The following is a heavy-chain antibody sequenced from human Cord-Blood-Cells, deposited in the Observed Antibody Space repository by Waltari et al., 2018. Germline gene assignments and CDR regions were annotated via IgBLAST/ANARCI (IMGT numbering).Heavy chain of an antibody. Sequence: QVQLQESGPGLVKPSETLSLTCTVSGGSVSSGSYYWSWIRQPPGKGLEWIGYIYYSGSTNYNPSLKSRVTISVDTSKNQFSPKLSSVTAADTAVYYCARDSGNWYFDLWGRGTLVTVSS. V-gene: IGHV4-61*01. CDR2: IYYSGST. CDR3: ARDSGNWYFDL. CDR1: GGSVSSGSYY. J-gene: IGHJ2*01. D-gene: IGHD1-26*01.